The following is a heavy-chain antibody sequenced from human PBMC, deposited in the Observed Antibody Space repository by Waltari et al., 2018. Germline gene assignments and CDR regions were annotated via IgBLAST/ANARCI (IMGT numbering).Heavy chain of an antibody. CDR1: GFTFRSYG. J-gene: IGHJ4*02. CDR3: AKISIAAAGTIDY. V-gene: IGHV3-30*02. D-gene: IGHD6-13*01. CDR2: IRYDGSNK. Sequence: QVQLVESGGGVVQPGGSLRLSCAASGFTFRSYGMPWVRQAPGKGLEWVAFIRYDGSNKYYADSVKGRFTISRDNSKNTLYLQMNSLRAEDTAVYYCAKISIAAAGTIDYWGQGTLVTVSS.